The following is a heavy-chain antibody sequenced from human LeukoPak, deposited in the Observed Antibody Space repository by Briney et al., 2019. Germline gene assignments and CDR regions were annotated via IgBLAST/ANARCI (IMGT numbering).Heavy chain of an antibody. CDR1: GFTFSNYA. V-gene: IGHV3-23*01. J-gene: IGHJ5*02. CDR3: AKRAIVVVTATFPFDP. Sequence: GGSLRLSCAASGFTFSNYAMSWVRQAPAKGLEWVSAISGSDGRTYYADSVKGRFTISRDNSKNTLYLQMNSLGAEDTAVYYCAKRAIVVVTATFPFDPWGQGTLVTVSS. D-gene: IGHD3-22*01. CDR2: ISGSDGRT.